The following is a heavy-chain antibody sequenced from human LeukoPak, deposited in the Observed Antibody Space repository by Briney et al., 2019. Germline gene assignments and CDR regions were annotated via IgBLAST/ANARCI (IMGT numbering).Heavy chain of an antibody. J-gene: IGHJ4*02. CDR1: GITLSNYG. CDR3: AKRGVVIRVILVGFHKEANYFDS. CDR2: ISGSGGRT. D-gene: IGHD3-22*01. V-gene: IGHV3-23*01. Sequence: PGGSLRLSCAVSGITLSNYGMSWVRQAPGKGLEWVAGISGSGGRTNYADSVKGRFTISRDNPKNILYLQMNSLRAEDTAVYFCAKRGVVIRVILVGFHKEANYFDSWGQGVLVTVSS.